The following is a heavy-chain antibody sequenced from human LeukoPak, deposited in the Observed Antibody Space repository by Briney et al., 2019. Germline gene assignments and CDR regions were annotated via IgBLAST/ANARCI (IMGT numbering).Heavy chain of an antibody. CDR1: GFTFSSYA. CDR3: ARLITIFGVDTDY. CDR2: ISGSGGST. D-gene: IGHD3-3*01. Sequence: PGGSLRLSCAASGFTFSSYAMSWVRHAPGKGLEWVSAISGSGGSTYYADSVKGRFTISRDNSKNTLYLQMNSLRAEDTAVYYCARLITIFGVDTDYWGQGTLVTVSS. J-gene: IGHJ4*02. V-gene: IGHV3-23*01.